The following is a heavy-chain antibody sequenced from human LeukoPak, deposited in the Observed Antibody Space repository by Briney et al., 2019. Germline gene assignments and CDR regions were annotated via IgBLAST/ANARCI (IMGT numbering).Heavy chain of an antibody. V-gene: IGHV4-34*01. CDR1: GGSFSGYY. CDR3: ARDRGSSSPYYYYYGMDV. J-gene: IGHJ6*02. Sequence: SETLSLTCAVYGGSFSGYYWSWIRQPPGKGLEWIGEINHSGSTNYNPSLKSRVTISVDTSKNQFSLKLSSVTAADTAVYYCARDRGSSSPYYYYYGMDVWGQGTTVTVSS. D-gene: IGHD6-6*01. CDR2: INHSGST.